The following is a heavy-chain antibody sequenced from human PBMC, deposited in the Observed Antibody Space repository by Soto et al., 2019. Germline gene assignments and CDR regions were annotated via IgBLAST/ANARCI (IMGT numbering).Heavy chain of an antibody. V-gene: IGHV4-4*02. D-gene: IGHD3-22*01. CDR3: ARDLYYDSSGYHNWFDP. Sequence: SETLSLTCAVSGGSISSSNWWSWVRQPPGKGLEWIGEIYHSGSTNYNPSLKSRVTISVDKSKNQFSLKLSSVTAADTAVYYCARDLYYDSSGYHNWFDPWGQGTLVTVSS. CDR1: GGSISSSNW. J-gene: IGHJ5*02. CDR2: IYHSGST.